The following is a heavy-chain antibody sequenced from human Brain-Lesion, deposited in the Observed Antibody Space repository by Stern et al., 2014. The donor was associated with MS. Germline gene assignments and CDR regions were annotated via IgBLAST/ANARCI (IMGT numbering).Heavy chain of an antibody. Sequence: VQLVESGPGLVKPSETLSLTCTVAGGSVSSTSYAWAWIRQPPGKGLEWIGTIYYSGHTYYSPSLQSRLTISLDTSKHPISLQLRSVTAADTAVYYCAGEEDIRYCSGGSCTGNWFDPWGQGTLVTVSS. CDR1: GGSVSSTSYA. V-gene: IGHV4-39*01. CDR3: AGEEDIRYCSGGSCTGNWFDP. J-gene: IGHJ5*02. D-gene: IGHD2-15*01. CDR2: IYYSGHT.